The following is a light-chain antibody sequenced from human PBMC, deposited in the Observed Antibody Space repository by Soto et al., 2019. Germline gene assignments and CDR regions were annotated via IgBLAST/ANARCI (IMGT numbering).Light chain of an antibody. Sequence: QSVLTPPPSVSGAPGQRVTISCTGSSSNIGAGYDVHWYQQLPGTAPKLLIYGNSNRPSGVPDRFSGSKSGTSASLAITGLQAEDEADYYCQSYDSSLRGVFGTGTKRTVL. CDR3: QSYDSSLRGV. CDR1: SSNIGAGYD. J-gene: IGLJ1*01. V-gene: IGLV1-40*01. CDR2: GNS.